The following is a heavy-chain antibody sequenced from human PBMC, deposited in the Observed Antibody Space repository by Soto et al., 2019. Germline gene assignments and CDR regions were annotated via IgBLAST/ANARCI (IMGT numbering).Heavy chain of an antibody. J-gene: IGHJ5*02. CDR3: ASSQRLFRWFVP. CDR1: GGSFSGHF. Sequence: QEHLQQWGAGLLKPTETLSLTCAVYGGSFSGHFWSWIRQSQGKGLEWIGEINQGGRTNCNPSLKSRVTMPLDAANTQFSLNLPSVTASDTAIYFGASSQRLFRWFVPWVQGTPVTVSS. V-gene: IGHV4-34*01. CDR2: INQGGRT.